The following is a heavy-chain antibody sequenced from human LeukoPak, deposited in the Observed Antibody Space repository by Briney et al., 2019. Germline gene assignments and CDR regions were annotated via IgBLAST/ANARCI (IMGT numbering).Heavy chain of an antibody. V-gene: IGHV4-4*07. CDR3: AREAGIIRPLDF. D-gene: IGHD3-16*02. Sequence: SETLSLTCSISGDSLKNFYWTWIRQPAGKGLEWLGRISTTGSPNYNAYLKSRLTLAIDTSRSQFSLKLSSVTAADTAVYYCAREAGIIRPLDFRGQGLLVTVSS. CDR2: ISTTGSP. CDR1: GDSLKNFY. J-gene: IGHJ4*02.